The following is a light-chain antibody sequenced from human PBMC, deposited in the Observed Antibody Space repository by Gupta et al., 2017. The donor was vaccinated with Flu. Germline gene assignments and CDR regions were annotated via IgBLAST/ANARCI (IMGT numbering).Light chain of an antibody. CDR2: WAS. Sequence: DIVMTQSPDSLAVSLGERANINCKSSQSVLYSSNNKNYLAWYQQKPGQPPKLLIYWASTRESGVPDRFSGSGSGTDFTLTISSLQAEDVAVYFCQQYYNTLWTFGQGTKVEIK. V-gene: IGKV4-1*01. J-gene: IGKJ1*01. CDR3: QQYYNTLWT. CDR1: QSVLYSSNNKNY.